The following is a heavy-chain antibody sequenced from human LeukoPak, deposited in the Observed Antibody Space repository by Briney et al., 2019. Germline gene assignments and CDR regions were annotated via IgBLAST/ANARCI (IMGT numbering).Heavy chain of an antibody. Sequence: GGSLRLSCAASGFTFSSYAMHWVRQAPGKGLEWVAVISYDGSNKYYADSVKGRFTISRDNSKNTLYLQMNSLRAEGTAVYYCARDHSSGWPYWGQGTLVTVSS. CDR1: GFTFSSYA. J-gene: IGHJ4*02. CDR3: ARDHSSGWPY. V-gene: IGHV3-30-3*01. CDR2: ISYDGSNK. D-gene: IGHD6-19*01.